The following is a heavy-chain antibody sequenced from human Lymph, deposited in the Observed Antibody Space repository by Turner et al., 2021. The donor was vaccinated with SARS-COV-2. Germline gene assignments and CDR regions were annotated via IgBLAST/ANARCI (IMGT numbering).Heavy chain of an antibody. CDR2: ISYDGSNK. D-gene: IGHD6-19*01. J-gene: IGHJ2*01. CDR1: GFTFSSYA. CDR3: ARVGIAVAGMDWYFDL. V-gene: IGHV3-30-3*01. Sequence: QVQLVESGGGVVQPGRYLRLSCAASGFTFSSYAMHWVRQAPGKGLEWVAVISYDGSNKYYADSVKGRFTISRDNSKNTLYLQMNSLRAEDTAVYYCARVGIAVAGMDWYFDLWGRGTLVTVSS.